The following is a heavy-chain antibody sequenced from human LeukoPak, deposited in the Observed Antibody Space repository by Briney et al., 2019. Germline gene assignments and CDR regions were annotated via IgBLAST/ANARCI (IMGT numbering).Heavy chain of an antibody. D-gene: IGHD3-10*01. CDR2: INPNSGGT. CDR1: GYTFTGYY. V-gene: IGHV1-2*02. CDR3: ARVRFGELLSDY. J-gene: IGHJ4*02. Sequence: GASVKVSCKASGYTFTGYYMHWVRQAPGQGLEWVGWINPNSGGTNYAQKFQGRVTMARDTSISTAYMELSRLRSDDTAVYYCARVRFGELLSDYWGQGTLVTVSS.